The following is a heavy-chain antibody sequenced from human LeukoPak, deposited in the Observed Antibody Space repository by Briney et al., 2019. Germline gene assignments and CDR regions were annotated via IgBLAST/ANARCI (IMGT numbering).Heavy chain of an antibody. V-gene: IGHV4-39*01. Sequence: PSETLSLTCTVSGGSISSSSYYWGWIRQPPGKGLEWIGSIYYSGSTYYNPSLKSRVTISVDTSKNQFPLKLSSVTAADTAVYYCARQLYLRFLEWLSDFDYWGQGTLVTVSS. CDR2: IYYSGST. CDR1: GGSISSSSYY. J-gene: IGHJ4*02. CDR3: ARQLYLRFLEWLSDFDY. D-gene: IGHD3-3*01.